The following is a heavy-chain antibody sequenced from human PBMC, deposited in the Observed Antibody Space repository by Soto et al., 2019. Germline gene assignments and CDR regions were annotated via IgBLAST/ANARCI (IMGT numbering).Heavy chain of an antibody. V-gene: IGHV3-21*01. CDR3: ARRSTMTTF. CDR1: GFTFSSYI. D-gene: IGHD4-17*01. Sequence: GGSLRLSCAASGFTFSSYIMTWVRQAPGKGLEWVSTISSGSSYIYYADSVKGRFTISRDDANNSLYLQMNSLRADDTAVYYCARRSTMTTFWGQGTLVIVSS. CDR2: ISSGSSYI. J-gene: IGHJ4*02.